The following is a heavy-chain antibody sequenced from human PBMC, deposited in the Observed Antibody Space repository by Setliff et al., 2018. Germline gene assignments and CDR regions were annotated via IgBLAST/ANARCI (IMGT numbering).Heavy chain of an antibody. V-gene: IGHV1-2*06. Sequence: ASVTVSCKASGYTFTGYYMYWVRQAPGQGLEWMGRVNPNSGGTNYAQKFQGRVTMTRDTSISTVYMELSRLRSDDTAVYYCARGALYYDSSGYYPDYWGQGTLVTV. J-gene: IGHJ4*02. CDR1: GYTFTGYY. D-gene: IGHD3-22*01. CDR2: VNPNSGGT. CDR3: ARGALYYDSSGYYPDY.